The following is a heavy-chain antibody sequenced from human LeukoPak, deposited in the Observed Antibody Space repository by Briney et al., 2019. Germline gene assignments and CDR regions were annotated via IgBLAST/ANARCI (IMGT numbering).Heavy chain of an antibody. V-gene: IGHV3-23*01. J-gene: IGHJ5*01. Sequence: PGGSLRLSCAASGFTFNSYVMSWVRQAPGKGLEWVSAISGSDGTTYYADSVKGRFTISRDNSKNTLYLQMTSLRAEDTAVYYCAKGTQYYYGSVGQADWFDSWGQGALVTVSS. CDR1: GFTFNSYV. CDR3: AKGTQYYYGSVGQADWFDS. CDR2: ISGSDGTT. D-gene: IGHD3-10*01.